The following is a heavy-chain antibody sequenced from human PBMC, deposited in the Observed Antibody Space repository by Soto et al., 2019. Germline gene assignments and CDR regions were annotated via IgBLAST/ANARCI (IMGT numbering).Heavy chain of an antibody. Sequence: GGSLRLSCAASGFTFDDYTMHWVRQAPGKGLEWVSLISWDGGSTYYADSVKGRFTISRDNSKNSLYLQMNSLRTEDTALYYCGKDSGFGELLYDAFDIWGQGTMVTVSS. CDR3: GKDSGFGELLYDAFDI. V-gene: IGHV3-43*01. J-gene: IGHJ3*02. CDR1: GFTFDDYT. CDR2: ISWDGGST. D-gene: IGHD3-10*01.